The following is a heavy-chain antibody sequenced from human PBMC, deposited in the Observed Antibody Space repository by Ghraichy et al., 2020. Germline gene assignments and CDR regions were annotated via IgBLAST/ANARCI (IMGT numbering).Heavy chain of an antibody. Sequence: SETLSLTCTVSGASISSGGHFWSWIRQHPGKGQECIGHIYNTGSTYYNPSLKSRVSISVDTSKNQSSLKLSAVTAADTAVYYCARGTSSSAAYSMDVWGQGTTVTVSS. CDR1: GASISSGGHF. CDR2: IYNTGST. CDR3: ARGTSSSAAYSMDV. V-gene: IGHV4-31*03. J-gene: IGHJ6*02. D-gene: IGHD6-6*01.